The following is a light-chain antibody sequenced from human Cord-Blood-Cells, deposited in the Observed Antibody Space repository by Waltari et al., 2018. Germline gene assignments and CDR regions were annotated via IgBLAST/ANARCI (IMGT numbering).Light chain of an antibody. J-gene: IGKJ3*01. V-gene: IGKV1-39*01. CDR3: QQSYSTPFT. Sequence: DLHITQSPSSLSVSVRDRVPITCRASQSISSYLNWYQQKPGKAPKLLIYAASSLQSGVPARFSGSGSGTDFTLTISSLQAEDFATYYCQQSYSTPFTFGPGTKVDIK. CDR2: AAS. CDR1: QSISSY.